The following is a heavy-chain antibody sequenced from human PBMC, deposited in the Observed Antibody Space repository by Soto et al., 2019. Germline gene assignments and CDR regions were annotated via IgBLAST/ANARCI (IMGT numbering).Heavy chain of an antibody. CDR1: GGTFSSYT. CDR3: ARGVGGVVVPAATPVNYYYYYMDV. Sequence: SVKVSCKASGGTFSSYTISWVRQAPGQGLEWMGRIIPILGIANYAQKFQGRVTITADKSTSTAYMELSSLRSEDTAVYYCARGVGGVVVPAATPVNYYYYYMDVWGKGTTVTVSS. V-gene: IGHV1-69*02. D-gene: IGHD2-2*01. CDR2: IIPILGIA. J-gene: IGHJ6*03.